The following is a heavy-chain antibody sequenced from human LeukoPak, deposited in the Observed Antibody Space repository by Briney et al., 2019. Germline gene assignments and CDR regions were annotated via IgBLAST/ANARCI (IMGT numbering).Heavy chain of an antibody. CDR1: GFTFDDYA. CDR2: ISWNSGSI. V-gene: IGHV3-9*01. CDR3: AKGNWDNDYYFDY. Sequence: GRSLRLSCAASGFTFDDYAMHWVRQAPGKGLEWVLGISWNSGSIGYADSVKGRFTISRDNAKNSLYLQMNSLRAEDTALYYCAKGNWDNDYYFDYWGQGTLVTVSS. D-gene: IGHD1/OR15-1a*01. J-gene: IGHJ4*02.